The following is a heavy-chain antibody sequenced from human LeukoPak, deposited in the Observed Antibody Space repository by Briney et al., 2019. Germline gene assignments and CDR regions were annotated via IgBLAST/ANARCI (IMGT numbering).Heavy chain of an antibody. Sequence: GASVKVSCKASGGTFSSYAISWVRQAPGQGLEWMGRIIPIFGTANYARKFQGRVTITTDESTSTAYMELSSLRSEDTAVYYCASYGGYGGNYFDYWGQGTLVTVSS. J-gene: IGHJ4*02. D-gene: IGHD4-23*01. V-gene: IGHV1-69*05. CDR2: IIPIFGTA. CDR3: ASYGGYGGNYFDY. CDR1: GGTFSSYA.